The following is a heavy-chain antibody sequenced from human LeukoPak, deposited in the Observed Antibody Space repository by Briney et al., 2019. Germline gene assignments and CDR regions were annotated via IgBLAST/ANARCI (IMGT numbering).Heavy chain of an antibody. CDR2: IYTSGST. Sequence: SETLSLTCAVSGGSISSGGYYWSWIRQHPGKGLEWIGRIYTSGSTNYNPSLKSRVTMSVDTSKNQFSLKLSSVTAADTAVYYCARDLGPSSAIDYWGQGTLVTVSP. J-gene: IGHJ4*02. CDR1: GGSISSGGYY. CDR3: ARDLGPSSAIDY. V-gene: IGHV4-61*02.